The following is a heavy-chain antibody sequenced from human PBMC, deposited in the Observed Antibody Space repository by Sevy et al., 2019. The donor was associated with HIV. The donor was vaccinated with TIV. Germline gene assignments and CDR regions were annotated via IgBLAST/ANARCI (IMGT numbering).Heavy chain of an antibody. CDR1: GYTFTSYG. Sequence: ASVKVSCKASGYTFTSYGISWVRQAPGQGLEWMGWISAYNGNTNYEQKLQGRVTMTTDTSTSTAYMELRSLRSDDTAVYYCARVKVVVTAFDYWGQGTLVTVSS. CDR3: ARVKVVVTAFDY. J-gene: IGHJ4*02. V-gene: IGHV1-18*01. D-gene: IGHD2-21*02. CDR2: ISAYNGNT.